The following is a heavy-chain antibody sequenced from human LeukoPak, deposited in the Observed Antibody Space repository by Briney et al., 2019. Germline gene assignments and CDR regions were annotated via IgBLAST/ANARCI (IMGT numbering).Heavy chain of an antibody. CDR1: GYTFTSYG. J-gene: IGHJ4*02. V-gene: IGHV1-69*05. CDR2: IIPIFGTA. CDR3: ARGPLTGFDY. Sequence: SVKVSCKASGYTFTSYGISWVRQAPGQGLEWMGGIIPIFGTANYAQKFQGRVTITTDESTSTAYMELSSLRSEDTAVYYCARGPLTGFDYWGQGTLVTVSS. D-gene: IGHD2-8*02.